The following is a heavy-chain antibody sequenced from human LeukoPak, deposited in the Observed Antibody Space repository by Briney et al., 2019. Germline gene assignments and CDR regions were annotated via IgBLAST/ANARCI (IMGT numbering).Heavy chain of an antibody. CDR2: ISSSSSYI. J-gene: IGHJ5*02. D-gene: IGHD3-22*01. V-gene: IGHV3-21*01. CDR3: ASTYDSSGYLGWFDP. CDR1: GFTFSSYS. Sequence: GGSLRLSCAASGFTFSSYSMNWVRQAPGKGLEWVSSISSSSSYIYYADSVKGRFTISRDNAKNSLYLQMNSLRAEDTAVYYCASTYDSSGYLGWFDPWGQGTLVTVPS.